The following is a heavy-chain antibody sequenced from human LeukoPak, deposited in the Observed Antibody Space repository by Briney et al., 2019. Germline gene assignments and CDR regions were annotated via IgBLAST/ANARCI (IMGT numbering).Heavy chain of an antibody. CDR1: GGSITSYS. D-gene: IGHD6-19*01. Sequence: SETLCLTCIVSGGSITSYSWNWIRQSPGKGLERVGYISHSGTTSYNPSLKSRVTISVNTSKNQLSLKLTSVTAADTAVYYCARWDDSAWGFGNWGPGTLVTVSS. CDR2: ISHSGTT. CDR3: ARWDDSAWGFGN. V-gene: IGHV4-59*08. J-gene: IGHJ4*02.